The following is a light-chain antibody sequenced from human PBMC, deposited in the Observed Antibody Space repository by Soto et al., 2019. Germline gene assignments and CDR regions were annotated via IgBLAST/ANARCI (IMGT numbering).Light chain of an antibody. CDR1: QSISSY. J-gene: IGKJ3*01. CDR3: QHSYSTPFT. CDR2: AAS. V-gene: IGKV1-39*01. Sequence: DIQMTQSPSSLSASVGDRVTITCRASQSISSYLNWYQHKPGKAPKLLIYAASSLQSGVPSRFSGSGSGTDFTLTISTLQPEDFATYYCQHSYSTPFTFGPGTRWIS.